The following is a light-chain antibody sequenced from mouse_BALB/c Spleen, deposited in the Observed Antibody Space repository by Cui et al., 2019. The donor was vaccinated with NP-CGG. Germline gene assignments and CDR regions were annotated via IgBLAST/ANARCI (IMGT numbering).Light chain of an antibody. Sequence: QIVLTQSPVIMSASPEEKVTMTCSASSSVSYMHWYQQKSGASPKRWIYDTSKLTSGVPTRFSGGGSGTSYSLTISSMEAEDATTYYCQQWSSNPRTFGAGTKLELK. CDR3: QQWSSNPRT. V-gene: IGKV4-59*01. CDR1: SSVSY. CDR2: DTS. J-gene: IGKJ5*01.